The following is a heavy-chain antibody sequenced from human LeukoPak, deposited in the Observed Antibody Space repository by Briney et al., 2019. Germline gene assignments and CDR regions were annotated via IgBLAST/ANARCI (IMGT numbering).Heavy chain of an antibody. Sequence: PSETLSLTCTVSGGSITSYYWSWIRQPPRKGLEWIGYIYYSGSTNYNPSLKSRLTISVDMSKNQFSLKLSSVTAADTAVYYCARDVYCGGDCSYFDYWGQGTLVTVSS. D-gene: IGHD2-21*02. J-gene: IGHJ4*02. CDR3: ARDVYCGGDCSYFDY. CDR2: IYYSGST. CDR1: GGSITSYY. V-gene: IGHV4-59*01.